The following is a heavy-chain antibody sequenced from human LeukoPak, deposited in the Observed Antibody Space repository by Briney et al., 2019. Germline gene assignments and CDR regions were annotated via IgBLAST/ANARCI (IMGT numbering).Heavy chain of an antibody. CDR1: GGSISSYY. Sequence: SETLSLTCTGSGGSISSYYWSWIRQPPGKGLEWIGYIYYSGSTNYNPSLKSRVTISVDTSKNQFSLKLSSVTAADTAVYYCARLGTPSGSYYYYGMDVWGQGTTVTVSS. D-gene: IGHD1-26*01. J-gene: IGHJ6*02. V-gene: IGHV4-59*08. CDR2: IYYSGST. CDR3: ARLGTPSGSYYYYGMDV.